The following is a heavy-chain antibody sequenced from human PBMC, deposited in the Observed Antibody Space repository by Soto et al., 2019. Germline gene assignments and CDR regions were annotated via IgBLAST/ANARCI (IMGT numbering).Heavy chain of an antibody. V-gene: IGHV1-69*13. J-gene: IGHJ4*02. CDR3: EIEEAGTPPSPSDY. CDR1: GGTFSSYV. D-gene: IGHD1-7*01. Sequence: GASVKVSCKGGGGTFSSYVISWVRQAPGEGLEWMGGIIPIFGTANYAQKFQGRVTITADESTSTAYRERSRRRAEDTAGYYGEIEEAGTPPSPSDYRGQAPLVTLSS. CDR2: IIPIFGTA.